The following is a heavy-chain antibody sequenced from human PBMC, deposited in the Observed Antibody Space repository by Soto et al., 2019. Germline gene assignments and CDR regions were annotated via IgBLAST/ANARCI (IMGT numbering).Heavy chain of an antibody. CDR2: INHSGST. D-gene: IGHD5-12*01. Sequence: SETLSLTCAVYGGSFSGYYWSWIRQPPGKGLEWIGEINHSGSTNYNPSLKSRVTISVDTSKNQFSLKLSSVTAADTAMYYCASSGGYDLAFDYWGQGTLVTVSS. CDR3: ASSGGYDLAFDY. J-gene: IGHJ4*02. V-gene: IGHV4-34*01. CDR1: GGSFSGYY.